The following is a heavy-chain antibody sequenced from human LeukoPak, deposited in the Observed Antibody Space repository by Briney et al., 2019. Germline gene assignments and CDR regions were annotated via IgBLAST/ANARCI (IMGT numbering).Heavy chain of an antibody. V-gene: IGHV3-48*01. J-gene: IGHJ6*03. CDR1: GFTFSTHT. CDR3: ARGLYYMDV. CDR2: ISGSTSVI. Sequence: GGSLRLSCAASGFTFSTHTVAWVRQAPGKGLECVSYISGSTSVIYYADSVKGRFTISRDNAKNSLYLQMNSLKAEDTAVYYCARGLYYMDVWGKGTTVTVSS.